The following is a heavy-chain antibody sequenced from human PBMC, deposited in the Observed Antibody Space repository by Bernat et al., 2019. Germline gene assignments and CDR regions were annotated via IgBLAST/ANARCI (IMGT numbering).Heavy chain of an antibody. CDR2: IRSKANSYAT. D-gene: IGHD2-2*01. CDR1: GFTFSGSA. J-gene: IGHJ4*02. Sequence: EVQLVESGGGLVQPGGSLKLSCAASGFTFSGSAMHWVRQASGKGLEWVGRIRSKANSYATAYAASVKGRFTISRDDSKNTAYLQMNSLKTEDTAVYYCSRSSTSNEADYWGQGTLVTVSS. CDR3: SRSSTSNEADY. V-gene: IGHV3-73*02.